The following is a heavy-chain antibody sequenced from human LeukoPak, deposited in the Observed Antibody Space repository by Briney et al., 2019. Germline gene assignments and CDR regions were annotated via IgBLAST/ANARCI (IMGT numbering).Heavy chain of an antibody. Sequence: TLSLTCTVSGGSISSGDHHWSWLRQPPGKGPEWIAYIYYSGTTYYNPSLKSRLTISLDTSKNQFSLKLSSVTAADTAVYYCARRYGSGANTDWFDPWGQGTLVTVSS. J-gene: IGHJ5*02. CDR2: IYYSGTT. CDR1: GGSISSGDHH. CDR3: ARRYGSGANTDWFDP. V-gene: IGHV4-30-4*08. D-gene: IGHD3-10*01.